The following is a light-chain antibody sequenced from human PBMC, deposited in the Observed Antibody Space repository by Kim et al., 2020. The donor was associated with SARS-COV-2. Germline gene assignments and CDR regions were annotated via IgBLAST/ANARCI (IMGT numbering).Light chain of an antibody. Sequence: AMGQTVRLTREGVSLRSNYPSWYQQRPGQAPTLVLYGKYDRPSGIPDRFSGSASGNTASLTITGAQAEDEGDYYCSSRDTTGDHVVFGGGTQLTVL. CDR2: GKY. J-gene: IGLJ3*02. CDR3: SSRDTTGDHVV. V-gene: IGLV3-19*01. CDR1: SLRSNY.